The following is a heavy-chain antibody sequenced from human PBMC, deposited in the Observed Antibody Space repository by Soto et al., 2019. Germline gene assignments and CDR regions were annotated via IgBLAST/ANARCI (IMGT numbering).Heavy chain of an antibody. D-gene: IGHD2-15*01. CDR1: GFTFSSYW. V-gene: IGHV3-7*01. Sequence: EVQPVESGGGLVQPGGSLRLSCAASGFTFSSYWMSWVRQAPGKGLEWVANIKQDGSEKYYVDSVKGRFTISRDNAKNSLYLQMNSLRAEDTAVYYCARDIYCSGGSCYSVSAFDIWGQGTMVTVSS. CDR2: IKQDGSEK. CDR3: ARDIYCSGGSCYSVSAFDI. J-gene: IGHJ3*02.